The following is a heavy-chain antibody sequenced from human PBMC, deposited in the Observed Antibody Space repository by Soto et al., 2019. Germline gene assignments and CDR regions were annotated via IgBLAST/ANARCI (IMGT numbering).Heavy chain of an antibody. Sequence: SETLSLTCAVYGGSFSGYYWSWIRQPPGKGLEWIGEINHSGSTNYNPSLKSRVTISVDTSKNQFSLKLSSVTAADTAVYYCARTYGSGRYYFEYWGQGTLVTVSS. CDR2: INHSGST. CDR3: ARTYGSGRYYFEY. J-gene: IGHJ4*02. V-gene: IGHV4-34*01. CDR1: GGSFSGYY. D-gene: IGHD3-10*01.